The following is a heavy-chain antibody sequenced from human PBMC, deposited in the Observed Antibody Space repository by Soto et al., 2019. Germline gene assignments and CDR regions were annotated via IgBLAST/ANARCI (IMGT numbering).Heavy chain of an antibody. CDR2: IKSKTEGGTT. D-gene: IGHD5-18*01. J-gene: IGHJ4*02. CDR3: ATSTYSCTDFRY. CDR1: GFTFSNAW. Sequence: EVQLVESGGALVKPGESLRLSCAASGFTFSNAWMSWVRQAPGKGLEWVGRIKSKTEGGTTDHAAPVKGRFNVSRDDSKTTLYLHMNSLKTEDTAVYYCATSTYSCTDFRYWGQGTLVTVSS. V-gene: IGHV3-15*02.